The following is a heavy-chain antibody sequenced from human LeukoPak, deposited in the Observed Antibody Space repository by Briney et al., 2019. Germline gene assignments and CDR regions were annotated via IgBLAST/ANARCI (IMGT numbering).Heavy chain of an antibody. CDR3: ARQKAPYAFDI. CDR2: IYYSGST. Sequence: PSETLSLTCTVSGGSISSYYWSWIRQPPGKGLEWIGYIYYSGSTNYNPSLKNRVTISVDTSKNQFSLKLSSVTAADTAVYYCARQKAPYAFDIWGQGTMVTVSS. CDR1: GGSISSYY. J-gene: IGHJ3*02. V-gene: IGHV4-59*08.